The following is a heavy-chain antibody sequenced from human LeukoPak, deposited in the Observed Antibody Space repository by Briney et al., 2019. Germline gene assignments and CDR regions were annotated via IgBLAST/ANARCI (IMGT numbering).Heavy chain of an antibody. J-gene: IGHJ4*02. Sequence: PSETLSLTCTVSGGSISSYYWSWIRQPPGKGLEWIGYIYYSGSTNYNPSLKSRVTISVDTSKNQFSLKLSSVTAADTAVYYCATLYSSSRTVDYWGQGTLVTVSS. CDR1: GGSISSYY. CDR2: IYYSGST. D-gene: IGHD6-6*01. CDR3: ATLYSSSRTVDY. V-gene: IGHV4-59*01.